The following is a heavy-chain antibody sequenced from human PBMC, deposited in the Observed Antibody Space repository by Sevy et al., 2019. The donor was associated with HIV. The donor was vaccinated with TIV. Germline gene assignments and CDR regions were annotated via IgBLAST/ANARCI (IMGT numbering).Heavy chain of an antibody. CDR2: ISAYNGNT. CDR1: GYTFTSYG. CDR3: ARELLGYCSGGSCQEGDYYYYGMDV. V-gene: IGHV1-18*01. D-gene: IGHD2-15*01. Sequence: ASVKVSCKASGYTFTSYGISWVRQAPGQGLEWMGWISAYNGNTNYAQKLQGSVTMTTDTSTSTAYMELRSLGSADTAVYYCARELLGYCSGGSCQEGDYYYYGMDVWGQGTTVTVSS. J-gene: IGHJ6*02.